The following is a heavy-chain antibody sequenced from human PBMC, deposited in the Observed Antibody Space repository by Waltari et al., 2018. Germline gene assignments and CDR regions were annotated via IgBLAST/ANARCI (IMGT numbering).Heavy chain of an antibody. CDR1: GLTFRSDA. J-gene: IGHJ4*02. Sequence: EGKLWELGGGWVQPGGSLRRPSAASGLTFRSDALRWCSQAPGKGVELFSLIYSGGSTYCADSVKCRFTISRDNSKNTLYLQMNSLRAEDTAVYYCANPNDSSGYYHPGGNWGQGTLVTVSS. CDR2: IYSGGST. V-gene: IGHV3-23*03. CDR3: ANPNDSSGYYHPGGN. D-gene: IGHD3-22*01.